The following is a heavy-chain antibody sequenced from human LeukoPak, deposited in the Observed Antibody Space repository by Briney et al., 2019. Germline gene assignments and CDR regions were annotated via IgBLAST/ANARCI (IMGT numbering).Heavy chain of an antibody. V-gene: IGHV4-59*01. Sequence: SETLSLTCTVSGGSISSYYWSWIRQPPGKGLEWIGYIYYSGSTNYNPSLKSRVTTSVDTSKNQFSLKLSSVTAADTAVYYCARDFRRYDILTGYPITNWFDPWGQGTLVTVSS. J-gene: IGHJ5*02. CDR2: IYYSGST. CDR3: ARDFRRYDILTGYPITNWFDP. D-gene: IGHD3-9*01. CDR1: GGSISSYY.